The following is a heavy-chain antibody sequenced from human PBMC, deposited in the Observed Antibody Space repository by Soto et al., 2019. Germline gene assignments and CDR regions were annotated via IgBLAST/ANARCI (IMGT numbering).Heavy chain of an antibody. D-gene: IGHD1-26*01. CDR2: IYYSGST. Sequence: SETLSLTCTVSGGSVSSGSYYWSWIRQPPGKGLEWIGYIYYSGSTNCNPSLKSRVTISVDTSKNQFSLKLSSVTAADTAVYYCARTMVGARAGYFDYWGRGTLVTVSS. V-gene: IGHV4-61*01. J-gene: IGHJ4*02. CDR3: ARTMVGARAGYFDY. CDR1: GGSVSSGSYY.